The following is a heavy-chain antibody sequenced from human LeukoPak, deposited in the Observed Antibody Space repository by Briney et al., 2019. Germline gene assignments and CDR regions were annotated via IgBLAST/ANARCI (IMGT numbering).Heavy chain of an antibody. V-gene: IGHV6-1*01. Sequence: SQTLSLTCAISGDSVSSNSAAWNWIRQSPSRGLEWLGRTYYRSKWYNDYAVSVKSRITINPDTSKNQFSLQLNSVTPEDTAVYYCARGLENYYGSGGPDPFDIWGQGTMVTVSS. CDR2: TYYRSKWYN. CDR1: GDSVSSNSAA. J-gene: IGHJ3*02. CDR3: ARGLENYYGSGGPDPFDI. D-gene: IGHD3-10*01.